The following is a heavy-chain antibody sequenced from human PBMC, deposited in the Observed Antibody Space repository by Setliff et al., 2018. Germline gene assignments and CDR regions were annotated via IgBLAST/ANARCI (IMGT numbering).Heavy chain of an antibody. D-gene: IGHD3-3*01. CDR1: GGSISSSSYY. CDR3: AREQSNYDFWSGYYGSYYYYMDV. CDR2: IYYSGRT. J-gene: IGHJ6*03. V-gene: IGHV4-39*02. Sequence: SETLSLTCTVSGGSISSSSYYWGWIRQPPGKGLEWIGSIYYSGRTYYNPSLKSRVTISVDTSKNQFSLKLGSVTAADTAVYYCAREQSNYDFWSGYYGSYYYYMDVWGKGTTVTVSS.